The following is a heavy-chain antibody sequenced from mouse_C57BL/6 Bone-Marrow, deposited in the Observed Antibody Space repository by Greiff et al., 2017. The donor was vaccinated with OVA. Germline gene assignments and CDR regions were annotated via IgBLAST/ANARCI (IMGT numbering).Heavy chain of an antibody. CDR1: GFSFTTYA. J-gene: IGHJ3*01. CDR3: VRLHYYGAY. CDR2: IRSKSNNYAT. Sequence: EVQVVESGGGLVQPKGSLKLSCAASGFSFTTYAMNWVRQAPGKGLEWVARIRSKSNNYATYYADSVKDRFTISRDDSESMLYLQMNNLKTEDTAMYYCVRLHYYGAYWGQGTLVTVSA. V-gene: IGHV10-1*01. D-gene: IGHD1-2*01.